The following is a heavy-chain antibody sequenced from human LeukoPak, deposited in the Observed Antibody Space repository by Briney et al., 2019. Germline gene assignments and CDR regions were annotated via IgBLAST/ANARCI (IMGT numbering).Heavy chain of an antibody. J-gene: IGHJ4*02. V-gene: IGHV4-4*07. CDR2: IYTSGST. Sequence: SETLSLTCTVSGDSISGYYWSWIRQPAGKGLEWIGRIYTSGSTKYNPSFQGRVTMSLDTSKNQFSLRLSSVTAADTAIYCCAKYKFGSDYFSNWGQGTLVTVSS. D-gene: IGHD2/OR15-2a*01. CDR1: GDSISGYY. CDR3: AKYKFGSDYFSN.